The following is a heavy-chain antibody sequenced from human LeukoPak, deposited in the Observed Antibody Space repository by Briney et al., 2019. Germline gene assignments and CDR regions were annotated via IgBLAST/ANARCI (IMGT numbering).Heavy chain of an antibody. CDR3: ARLKLLWFGELINGGYFDY. D-gene: IGHD3-10*01. CDR2: ISAYNGNT. Sequence: ASVKVSCKASGYTFTSYGISWVRQAPGQGLEWMGWISAYNGNTNYAQKLQGRATMTTDTSTSTAYMELRSLRSDDTAVYYCARLKLLWFGELINGGYFDYWGQGTLVTVSS. CDR1: GYTFTSYG. V-gene: IGHV1-18*01. J-gene: IGHJ4*02.